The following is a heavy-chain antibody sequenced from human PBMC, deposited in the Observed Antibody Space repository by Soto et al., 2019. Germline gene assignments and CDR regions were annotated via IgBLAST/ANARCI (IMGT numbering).Heavy chain of an antibody. D-gene: IGHD6-6*01. CDR1: GGSFSGYY. CDR3: ARVKRSSFWDLFFDY. J-gene: IGHJ4*02. CDR2: INHSGST. V-gene: IGHV4-34*01. Sequence: KSSETLSLTCAVYGGSFSGYYWSWIRQPPGKGLEWIGEINHSGSTNYNPSLKSRVTISVDTSKNQFSLKLSSVTAADTAVYYCARVKRSSFWDLFFDYWGQGTLVTVSS.